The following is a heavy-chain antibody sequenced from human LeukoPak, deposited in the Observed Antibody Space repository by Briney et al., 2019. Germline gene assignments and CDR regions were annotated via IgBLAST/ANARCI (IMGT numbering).Heavy chain of an antibody. Sequence: GGSLRLSCSASGFTFSSYAMHWVRQAPGKGLEYVSAISSNGGSTYYADSVKGRFTISRDNSKNTLYLQMSSLRAEDTAVYYCVKGYCSSTSCYVGRFDYWGQGTLVTVSS. V-gene: IGHV3-64D*06. J-gene: IGHJ4*02. D-gene: IGHD2-2*01. CDR3: VKGYCSSTSCYVGRFDY. CDR2: ISSNGGST. CDR1: GFTFSSYA.